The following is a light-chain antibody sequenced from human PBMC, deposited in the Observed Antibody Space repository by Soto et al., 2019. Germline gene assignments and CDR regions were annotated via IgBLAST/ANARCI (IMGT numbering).Light chain of an antibody. CDR3: QHFGGTTFT. V-gene: IGKV3-20*01. CDR1: QSVSSY. J-gene: IGKJ5*01. Sequence: EIVLTQSPATLCLSPGERATLSCRASQSVSSYLAWYQQKPGQTPSLLIYGASTRATGIPDRFSGSGSGTHFTLTISRLEPGDFAVYYCQHFGGTTFTFGQGTRLEIK. CDR2: GAS.